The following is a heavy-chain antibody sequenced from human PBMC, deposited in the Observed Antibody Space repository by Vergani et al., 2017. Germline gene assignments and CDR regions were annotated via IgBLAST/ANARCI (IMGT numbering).Heavy chain of an antibody. V-gene: IGHV3-20*04. CDR3: ARGLWDCTHIRCSPPSY. Sequence: EVQLVESGGTLVQPGGSLRLACEASGFNVSSKYMSWVRQVPGTGLEWVSGINWNGGSTGYADSVKGRFTISRDNAKNSLYLQMNSLRAEDTALYYCARGLWDCTHIRCSPPSYWGQGTQVTVSS. D-gene: IGHD2-8*01. J-gene: IGHJ4*02. CDR1: GFNVSSKY. CDR2: INWNGGST.